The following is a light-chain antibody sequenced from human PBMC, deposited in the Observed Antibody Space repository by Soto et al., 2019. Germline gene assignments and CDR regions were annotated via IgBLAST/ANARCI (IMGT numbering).Light chain of an antibody. Sequence: EIVLTQSPGTLSLSPGERATLSCRASQSVSSSYLAWYQQKPGQAPRLLIYGASSRATGIPDRFSGSGSGTDITITISRLEHEYYAVYYCQQYGSSTQTFGQGTKVEIK. V-gene: IGKV3-20*01. J-gene: IGKJ1*01. CDR3: QQYGSSTQT. CDR2: GAS. CDR1: QSVSSSY.